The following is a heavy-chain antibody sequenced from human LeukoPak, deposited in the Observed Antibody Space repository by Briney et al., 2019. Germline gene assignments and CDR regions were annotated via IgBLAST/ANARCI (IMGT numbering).Heavy chain of an antibody. V-gene: IGHV1-69*05. CDR3: ARSDSSGSDY. CDR2: IIPIFGTA. CDR1: GGTFSSYA. Sequence: ASVKVSCKASGGTFSSYAISWVRQAPGQGLEWMGRIIPIFGTANYAQKFQGRVTITTDESTSTAYMELSSLRSEDTAVYYCARSDSSGSDYLGQGTLVTVSS. J-gene: IGHJ4*02. D-gene: IGHD6-19*01.